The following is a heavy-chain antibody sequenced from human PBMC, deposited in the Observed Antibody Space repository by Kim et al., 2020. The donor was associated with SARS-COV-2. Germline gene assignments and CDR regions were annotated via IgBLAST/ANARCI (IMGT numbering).Heavy chain of an antibody. D-gene: IGHD3-22*01. CDR1: GFTFSSSA. Sequence: GGSLRLSCAASGFTFSSSAMSWVRQAPGKGLEWVSTISGSGGSTYYADSVKGRFTISRDNSKNTLYLQMNSLRADDTALYYCAKNWANLGVVITTLYFDYWGQGTLVTASS. CDR3: AKNWANLGVVITTLYFDY. V-gene: IGHV3-23*01. J-gene: IGHJ4*02. CDR2: ISGSGGST.